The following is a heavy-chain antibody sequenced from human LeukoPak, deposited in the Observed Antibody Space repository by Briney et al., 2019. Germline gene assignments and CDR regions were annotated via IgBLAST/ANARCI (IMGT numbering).Heavy chain of an antibody. CDR3: TRGDSSSKIDY. J-gene: IGHJ4*02. V-gene: IGHV3-7*01. CDR2: IKEDGSEK. Sequence: GGSLRLSCAASGFTFRGYWISWVRQAPGKGLEWVANIKEDGSEKYYVDSVKGRFTISRDNAKNSLNLQMDSLRVEDTAVYYCTRGDSSSKIDYWGQGTLVTVSS. D-gene: IGHD6-6*01. CDR1: GFTFRGYW.